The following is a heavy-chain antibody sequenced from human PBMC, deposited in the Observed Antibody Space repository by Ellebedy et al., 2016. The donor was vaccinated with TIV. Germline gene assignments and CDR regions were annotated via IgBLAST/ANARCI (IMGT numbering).Heavy chain of an antibody. CDR3: TTVGNYGGNSASFDY. D-gene: IGHD4-23*01. Sequence: GESLKISXAASGFTFSDYWMSWVRQAPGKGLEWVGRIKSKTDGGTTDYAAPVKGRFTISRDDSKNTLYLQMNSLKTEDTAVYYCTTVGNYGGNSASFDYWGQGTLVTVSS. CDR1: GFTFSDYW. J-gene: IGHJ4*02. V-gene: IGHV3-15*01. CDR2: IKSKTDGGTT.